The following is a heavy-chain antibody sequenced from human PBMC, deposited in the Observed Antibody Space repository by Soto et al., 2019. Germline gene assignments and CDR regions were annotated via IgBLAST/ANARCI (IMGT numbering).Heavy chain of an antibody. CDR1: DASIGGSYHY. CDR2: IDLGGTK. V-gene: IGHV4-39*01. J-gene: IGHJ5*02. CDR3: ALYQRGYSGGSQFHP. Sequence: TLSLTCTVSDASIGGSYHYWGWIRQPPGKGLEWIGNIDLGGTKYYSPSLKSRLTMSLDTSKKLLSLELTSVTATDTAVYYCALYQRGYSGGSQFHPWGQGTLVTVSS. D-gene: IGHD5-12*01.